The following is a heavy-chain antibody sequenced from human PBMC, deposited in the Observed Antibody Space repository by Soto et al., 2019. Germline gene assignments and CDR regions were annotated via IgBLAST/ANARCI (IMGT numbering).Heavy chain of an antibody. CDR1: GYNFATYW. Sequence: EVQLVQSAAEVTKPGKSLKISWKGSGYNFATYWIGWVRQMPGKGLEWMGIIWPGDSDTRYSPSFQGQVTMSVDKSINTAYLKCSGLKASDTGTYYCARRDGYNQDYYFDLCGRGTPGHCL. J-gene: IGHJ2*01. V-gene: IGHV5-51*01. CDR2: IWPGDSDT. CDR3: ARRDGYNQDYYFDL. D-gene: IGHD5-12*01.